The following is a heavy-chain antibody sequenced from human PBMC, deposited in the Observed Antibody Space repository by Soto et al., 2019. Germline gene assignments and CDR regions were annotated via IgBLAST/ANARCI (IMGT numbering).Heavy chain of an antibody. CDR2: LNPGNGNT. J-gene: IGHJ5*02. D-gene: IGHD2-21*01. CDR1: GYTFTSYA. V-gene: IGHV1-3*01. Sequence: QVQLVQSGAEVKKPGASVKVSCRASGYTFTSYAMHWVRQAPGQRLDWMGWLNPGNGNTKYSQKIQGRVTITRDTSASTAYIELSSLRSEDTAVYYCARGFSCCDADWFYPWGQGTLVTVSS. CDR3: ARGFSCCDADWFYP.